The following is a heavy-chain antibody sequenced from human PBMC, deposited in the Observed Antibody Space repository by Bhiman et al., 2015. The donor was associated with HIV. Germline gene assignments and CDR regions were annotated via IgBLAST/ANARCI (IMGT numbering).Heavy chain of an antibody. J-gene: IGHJ3*02. Sequence: EVQLVESGGGLVQPGGSLRLSCAASGFTFSSKWMNWVRQAPGKGLEWVANIKQDGDEKYYVDSVKGRFTISRDNARNSVYLQMNSLRAEDTAVYYCARGRDGYYDSGGYYSGAFDIWGQGTMVTVSS. CDR1: GFTFSSKW. V-gene: IGHV3-7*01. CDR2: IKQDGDEK. CDR3: ARGRDGYYDSGGYYSGAFDI. D-gene: IGHD3-22*01.